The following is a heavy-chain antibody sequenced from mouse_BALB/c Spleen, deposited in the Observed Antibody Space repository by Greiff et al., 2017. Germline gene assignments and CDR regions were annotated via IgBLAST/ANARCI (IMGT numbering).Heavy chain of an antibody. CDR3: ASYYYGSDAMDY. J-gene: IGHJ4*01. Sequence: EVQGVESGGGLVKPGGSLKLSCAASGFTFSDYYMYWVRQTPEKRLEWVATISDGGSYTYYPDSVKGRFTISRDNAKNNLYLQMSSLKSEDTAMYYCASYYYGSDAMDYWGQGTSVTVSS. CDR1: GFTFSDYY. D-gene: IGHD1-1*01. CDR2: ISDGGSYT. V-gene: IGHV5-4*02.